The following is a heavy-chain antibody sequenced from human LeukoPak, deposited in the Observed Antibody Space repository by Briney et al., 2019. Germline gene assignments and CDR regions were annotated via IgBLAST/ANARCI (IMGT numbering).Heavy chain of an antibody. CDR3: ARALAAAGSY. CDR2: INQDGSQK. CDR1: GFTFSSYW. J-gene: IGHJ4*02. Sequence: PGGSLRLSCAASGFTFSSYWMHWVRQAPGKGLEWVANINQDGSQKYYVDSVKGRFTISRDDAKNSLYLQMNSLRAEDTAVYYCARALAAAGSYWGQGTLVTVSS. D-gene: IGHD6-25*01. V-gene: IGHV3-7*03.